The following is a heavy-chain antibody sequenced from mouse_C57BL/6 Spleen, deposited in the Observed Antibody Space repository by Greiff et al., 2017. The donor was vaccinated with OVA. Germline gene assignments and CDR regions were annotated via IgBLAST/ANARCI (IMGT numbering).Heavy chain of an antibody. D-gene: IGHD4-1*01. CDR3: TGLTGPYYFDY. V-gene: IGHV6-3*01. Sequence: EVKVIESGGGLVQPGGSMKLSCVASGFTFSNYWMNWVRQSPEKGLEWVAQIRLKSDNYATHYAESVKGRFTISRDDSKSSVNLQMNNLRAEDTGIYYCTGLTGPYYFDYGGQGTTLTVSS. J-gene: IGHJ2*01. CDR2: IRLKSDNYAT. CDR1: GFTFSNYW.